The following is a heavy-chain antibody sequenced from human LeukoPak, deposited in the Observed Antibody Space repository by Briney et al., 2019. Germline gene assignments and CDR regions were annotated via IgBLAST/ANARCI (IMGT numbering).Heavy chain of an antibody. D-gene: IGHD5-18*01. CDR1: GFTFSSYA. Sequence: GGSLRLSCAASGFTFSSYAMSWVRQAPGKGLEWVAVIWYDGSNKYYADSVKGRFTISRDNSKNTLYLQMNSLRAEDTAVYYCARDRSYGDNDAFDIWGQGTMVTVSS. CDR3: ARDRSYGDNDAFDI. J-gene: IGHJ3*02. V-gene: IGHV3-33*08. CDR2: IWYDGSNK.